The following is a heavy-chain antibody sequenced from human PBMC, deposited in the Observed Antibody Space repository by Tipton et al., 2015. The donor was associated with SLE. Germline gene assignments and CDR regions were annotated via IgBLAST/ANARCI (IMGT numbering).Heavy chain of an antibody. CDR1: GFTFSSYW. CDR3: ARDVRYSDFWSGYSTDY. V-gene: IGHV3-7*01. D-gene: IGHD3-3*01. Sequence: GSLRLSCEASGFTFSSYWMNWVRQAPGKGLEWVANIKPDGSATFSVDSLKGRFTISRDNAKKPVYLEMNSLRAEDTAVYYCARDVRYSDFWSGYSTDYWGQGTLVTVSS. CDR2: IKPDGSAT. J-gene: IGHJ4*02.